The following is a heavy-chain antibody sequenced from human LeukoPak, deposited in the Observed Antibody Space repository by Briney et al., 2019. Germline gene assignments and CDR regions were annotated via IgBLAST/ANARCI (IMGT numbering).Heavy chain of an antibody. CDR3: ARDLSESVAGTGFDY. CDR1: GFTFSSYW. Sequence: GGSLRLSCAASGFTFSSYWMHWVRQAPGKGLVWVSRINTDGSTTDYADSVKGRFTISRDNAKNTLYLQMKSLRAEDTAVYYCARDLSESVAGTGFDYWGQGTLVTVSS. J-gene: IGHJ4*02. CDR2: INTDGSTT. D-gene: IGHD6-13*01. V-gene: IGHV3-74*01.